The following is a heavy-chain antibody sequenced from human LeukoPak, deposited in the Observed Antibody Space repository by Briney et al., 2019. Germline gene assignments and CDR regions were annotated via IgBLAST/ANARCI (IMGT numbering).Heavy chain of an antibody. CDR2: IIPIFGTA. D-gene: IGHD3-22*01. Sequence: GASVKVSCKASGGTFSSYAISWARQAPGQGLEWMGGIIPIFGTANYAQKFQGRVTITADESTSTAYMELSSLRSEDTAVYYCARDDSSGYYYGDYWGQGTLVTVSS. CDR1: GGTFSSYA. CDR3: ARDDSSGYYYGDY. J-gene: IGHJ4*02. V-gene: IGHV1-69*13.